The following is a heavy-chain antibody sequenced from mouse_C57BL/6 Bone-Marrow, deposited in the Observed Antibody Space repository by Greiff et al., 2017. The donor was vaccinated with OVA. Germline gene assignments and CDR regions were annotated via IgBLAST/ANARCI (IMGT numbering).Heavy chain of an antibody. CDR1: GYTFTSYG. J-gene: IGHJ3*01. V-gene: IGHV1-58*01. CDR2: IYIGNGYT. D-gene: IGHD3-2*02. Sequence: EVQLQQSGAELVRPGSSVKMSCKTSGYTFTSYGINWVKQRPGQGLEWIGYIYIGNGYTAYNEKFKGKATLTSDTSSSTAYMQLSSLTSEDSAIYFYARFSGGAYWGQGTLVTVSA. CDR3: ARFSGGAY.